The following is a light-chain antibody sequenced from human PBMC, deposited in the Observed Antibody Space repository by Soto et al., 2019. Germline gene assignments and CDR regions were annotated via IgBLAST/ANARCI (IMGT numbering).Light chain of an antibody. J-gene: IGKJ2*01. V-gene: IGKV3-15*01. CDR3: QQYNNWPLMYT. CDR2: GAS. Sequence: EIVMTQSPATLSVSPGERATLSCRASQSVSSNLAWYQQKPGQAPRLLIYGASTRATGIPARFSGSGSGTEFILTISSLQSEDFAVYYCQQYNNWPLMYTFGQGTKLEIK. CDR1: QSVSSN.